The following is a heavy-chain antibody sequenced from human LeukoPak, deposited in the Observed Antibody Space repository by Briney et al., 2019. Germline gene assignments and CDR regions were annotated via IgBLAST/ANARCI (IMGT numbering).Heavy chain of an antibody. V-gene: IGHV6-1*01. CDR1: GDSVSSNTAA. CDR2: TYYRSKSYN. Sequence: SQTLSLTCAISGDSVSSNTAACKCISQSASRGLAWLGRTYYRSKSYNDYALSVKSRITINPDTSKNQFSLQLNSVTPEDTAVYYCARAVGSGWLDLWGQGTLLTVSS. J-gene: IGHJ4*02. D-gene: IGHD6-19*01. CDR3: ARAVGSGWLDL.